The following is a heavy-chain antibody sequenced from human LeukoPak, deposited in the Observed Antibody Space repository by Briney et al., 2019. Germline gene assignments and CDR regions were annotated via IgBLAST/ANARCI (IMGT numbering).Heavy chain of an antibody. D-gene: IGHD5-18*01. CDR3: ARSEELWSIFDY. J-gene: IGHJ4*02. V-gene: IGHV3-21*01. CDR2: ISSSSSYI. CDR1: GFTFSSYS. Sequence: GGSLRLSCAASGFTFSSYSMNWVRQAPGKGLEWVSSISSSSSYIYYADSVKGRFTISRDNAKNSLYLQMNSLRAEDTAVYYCARSEELWSIFDYWGQGTLVTVSS.